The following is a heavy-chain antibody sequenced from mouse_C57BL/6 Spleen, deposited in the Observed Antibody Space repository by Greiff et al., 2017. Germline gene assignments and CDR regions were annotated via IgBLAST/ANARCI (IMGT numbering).Heavy chain of an antibody. CDR1: GYSITSGYY. CDR3: AREDWGGYWYFDV. Sequence: EVKLEESGPGLVKPSQSLSLTCSVTGYSITSGYYWTWIRQFPGNKLEWMGYISYDGSNNYNPTLKNQISITRDTSKNQFFLKLNSVTTEDTATYYCAREDWGGYWYFDVWGTGTTVTVSS. J-gene: IGHJ1*03. V-gene: IGHV3-6*01. D-gene: IGHD4-1*01. CDR2: ISYDGSN.